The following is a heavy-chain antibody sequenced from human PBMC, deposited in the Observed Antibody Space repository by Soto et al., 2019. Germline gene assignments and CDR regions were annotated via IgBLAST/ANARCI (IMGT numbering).Heavy chain of an antibody. Sequence: LRLSCAASGFTFSSYWMTWVRQAPGKGLEWVANIKQDGSEKYYVDSVKGRFTISRDNAKNSLYLEMNSLRAEDTALYYCATSRTFDYWGQGTLVTVS. D-gene: IGHD6-13*01. J-gene: IGHJ4*02. CDR2: IKQDGSEK. CDR3: ATSRTFDY. CDR1: GFTFSSYW. V-gene: IGHV3-7*01.